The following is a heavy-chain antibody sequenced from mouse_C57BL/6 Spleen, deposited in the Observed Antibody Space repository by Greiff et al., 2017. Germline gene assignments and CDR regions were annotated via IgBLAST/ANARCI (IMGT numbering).Heavy chain of an antibody. V-gene: IGHV14-4*01. CDR3: TKSNYPLSYAMDY. J-gene: IGHJ4*01. CDR2: IDPENGDT. CDR1: GFNINDDY. D-gene: IGHD2-5*01. Sequence: VQLQQSGAELVRPGASVKLSCTASGFNINDDYMHWVKQRPEQGLEWIGRIDPENGDTEYASKFQGKATITADTSSNTAYLQLSSLTSEDTAVYYCTKSNYPLSYAMDYWGQGTSVTVSS.